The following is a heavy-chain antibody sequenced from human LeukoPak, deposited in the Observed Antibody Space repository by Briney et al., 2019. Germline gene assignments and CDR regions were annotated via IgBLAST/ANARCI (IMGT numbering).Heavy chain of an antibody. J-gene: IGHJ4*02. CDR2: IGTAGDT. D-gene: IGHD6-19*01. CDR3: ARAVGGTFYVDY. CDR1: GFTFSSYD. Sequence: GGAVRLSCGASGFTFSSYDMHWVRQATGKGLEWVSSIGTAGDTYYPGSVKARFTISRQNAKTSLYLQMTSLSCGDTAGYYCARAVGGTFYVDYWGRGTLVTVSS. V-gene: IGHV3-13*04.